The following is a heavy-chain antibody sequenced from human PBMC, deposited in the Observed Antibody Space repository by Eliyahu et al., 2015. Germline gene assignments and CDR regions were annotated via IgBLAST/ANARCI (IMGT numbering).Heavy chain of an antibody. J-gene: IGHJ5*02. CDR3: ARGFCSTSSCYGFDP. V-gene: IGHV4-39*01. CDR1: VGSISGSPHY. Sequence: QLQLQESGPGLVKPSETLSLTCTVSVGSISGSPHYWGWVRQPPGKGLEWIGSIYYSGGTNYNPSLKSRVTISVDTSKNQFSLXLSSVTAADTAVYYCARGFCSTSSCYGFDPWGQGTLVTVSS. D-gene: IGHD2-2*01. CDR2: IYYSGGT.